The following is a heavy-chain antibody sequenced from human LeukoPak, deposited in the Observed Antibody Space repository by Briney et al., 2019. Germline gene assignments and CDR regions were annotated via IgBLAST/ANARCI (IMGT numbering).Heavy chain of an antibody. J-gene: IGHJ5*02. CDR2: IYYSGST. CDR1: GGSISSSSYY. CDR3: ARTGITYYDILPNWFDP. D-gene: IGHD3-9*01. Sequence: KTSQTLSLTCTVSGGSISSSSYYWGWIRQPPGKGLEWIGSIYYSGSTYYNPSLKSRVTISVDTSKNQFSLKLSSVTAADTAVYYCARTGITYYDILPNWFDPWGQGTLVTVSS. V-gene: IGHV4-39*07.